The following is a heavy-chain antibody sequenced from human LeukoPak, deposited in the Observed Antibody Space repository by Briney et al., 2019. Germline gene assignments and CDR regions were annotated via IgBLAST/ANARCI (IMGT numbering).Heavy chain of an antibody. CDR1: GGSISSGAYY. CDR2: IYYSGST. Sequence: SQTLSLTCTVSGGSISSGAYYWSWIRQHPGKGLEWIGYIYYSGSTYYSPSLKSRVTISVDTSKNQFSLKLSSVTAADTAVYYCARGRVNWFDPWGQGTLVTVSS. J-gene: IGHJ5*02. D-gene: IGHD3-3*01. CDR3: ARGRVNWFDP. V-gene: IGHV4-31*03.